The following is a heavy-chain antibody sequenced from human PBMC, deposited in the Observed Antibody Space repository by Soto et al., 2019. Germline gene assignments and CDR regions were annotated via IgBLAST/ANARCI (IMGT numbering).Heavy chain of an antibody. CDR1: GGTFSSYA. J-gene: IGHJ4*02. D-gene: IGHD6-6*01. Sequence: SVKVSCKASGGTFSSYAISWVRQAPGQGLEWMGGIIPIFGTANYAQKSQGRVTITADESTSTAYMELSSLRSEDTAVYYCARTPFEQLAYFDYWGQGTLVTVSS. CDR3: ARTPFEQLAYFDY. V-gene: IGHV1-69*13. CDR2: IIPIFGTA.